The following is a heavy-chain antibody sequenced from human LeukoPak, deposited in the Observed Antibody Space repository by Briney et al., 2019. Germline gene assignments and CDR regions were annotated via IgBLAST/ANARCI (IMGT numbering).Heavy chain of an antibody. J-gene: IGHJ4*02. CDR1: GYTFTSYG. CDR2: ISAYNGNT. V-gene: IGHV1-18*01. D-gene: IGHD6-13*01. CDR3: ARDLGYSSSWYVWAVQYYFDY. Sequence: ASVKVSCKASGYTFTSYGISWVRQAPGQGLEWMGWISAYNGNTNYAQKLQGRVTMTTDTSTSTAYMELRSLRSDDTAVYYCARDLGYSSSWYVWAVQYYFDYWGQGTLVTVSS.